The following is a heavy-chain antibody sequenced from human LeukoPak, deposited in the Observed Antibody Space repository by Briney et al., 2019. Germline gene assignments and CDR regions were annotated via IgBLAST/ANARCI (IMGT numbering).Heavy chain of an antibody. Sequence: PSQTLSLTCTVSGGSISSGSYYWSWIRQPAGKGLEWIGRIYTSGSTNYNPSLKSRVTISVDTPKNQFSLKLSSVTAADTAVYYCARAYSSSWYFNWFDPWGQGTLVTVSS. V-gene: IGHV4-61*02. D-gene: IGHD6-13*01. CDR2: IYTSGST. J-gene: IGHJ5*02. CDR1: GGSISSGSYY. CDR3: ARAYSSSWYFNWFDP.